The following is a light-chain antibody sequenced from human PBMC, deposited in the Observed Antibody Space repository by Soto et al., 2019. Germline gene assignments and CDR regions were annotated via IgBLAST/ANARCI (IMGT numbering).Light chain of an antibody. J-gene: IGKJ1*01. CDR2: DAS. CDR1: QSISTY. CDR3: QHYNSYGT. V-gene: IGKV1-5*01. Sequence: DIQMTQSPSAMSASVGNRVTITCRASQSISTYLNWYQQKPGKAPKLLIYDASSLESGVPSRFSGSGSGTEFTLTISSLQPDDFATYYCQHYNSYGTFGQGTKVAIK.